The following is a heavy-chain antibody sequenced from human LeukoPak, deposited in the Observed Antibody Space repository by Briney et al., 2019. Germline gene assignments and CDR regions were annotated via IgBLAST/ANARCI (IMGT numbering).Heavy chain of an antibody. V-gene: IGHV3-21*01. CDR3: ARDGFFSGGCEPYYFDY. Sequence: GGSLRPSCAASGFTFSSYSMNWVRQAPGKGLEWVSSITSSSSYIYYADSVKGRFTISRDNAKNSLYLQMNSLRAEDTAVYYCARDGFFSGGCEPYYFDYWGQGTLVTVSS. CDR1: GFTFSSYS. J-gene: IGHJ4*02. D-gene: IGHD5-12*01. CDR2: ITSSSSYI.